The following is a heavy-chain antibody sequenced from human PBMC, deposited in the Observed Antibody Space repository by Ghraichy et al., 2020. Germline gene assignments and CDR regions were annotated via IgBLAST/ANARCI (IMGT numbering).Heavy chain of an antibody. CDR1: GGSFINGRFS. CDR3: AKSDDYCGSISCYRGVEAFDI. J-gene: IGHJ3*02. Sequence: SETLSLTCTVSGGSFINGRFSWSWIRQQPGQGLECIGYIDKSGSTYYNPSLKSRVSISVDTSKKQFSLNLSSVTAADTAVYYCAKSDDYCGSISCYRGVEAFDIWGQGTTVTVSS. V-gene: IGHV4-31*03. CDR2: IDKSGST. D-gene: IGHD2-2*02.